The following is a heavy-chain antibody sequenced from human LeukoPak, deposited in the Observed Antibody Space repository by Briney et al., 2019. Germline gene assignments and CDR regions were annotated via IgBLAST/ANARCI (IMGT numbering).Heavy chain of an antibody. Sequence: PGGSLRLSCAASGFTFNDYYMSWIRQAPGKGLEWISYIGSSGGSINYADSVKGRFTISRGNAKNSLSLQMNSLRAEDTAVYYCVRGRTSGSSWPFDYWGQGTLVTVSS. V-gene: IGHV3-11*04. J-gene: IGHJ4*02. D-gene: IGHD6-13*01. CDR1: GFTFNDYY. CDR3: VRGRTSGSSWPFDY. CDR2: IGSSGGSI.